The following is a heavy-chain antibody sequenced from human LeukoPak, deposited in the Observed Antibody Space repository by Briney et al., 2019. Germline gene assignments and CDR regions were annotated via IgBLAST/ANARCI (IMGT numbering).Heavy chain of an antibody. CDR3: ARDANYGSGSYYMSLDY. J-gene: IGHJ4*02. V-gene: IGHV3-21*01. CDR2: ISSSSSYI. CDR1: GFTFSSYA. D-gene: IGHD3-10*01. Sequence: GGSLRLSCAASGFTFSSYAMSWVRQAPGKGLEWVSSISSSSSYIYYADSVKGRFTISRDNAKNSLYLQMNSLRAEDTAVYYCARDANYGSGSYYMSLDYWGQGTLVTVSS.